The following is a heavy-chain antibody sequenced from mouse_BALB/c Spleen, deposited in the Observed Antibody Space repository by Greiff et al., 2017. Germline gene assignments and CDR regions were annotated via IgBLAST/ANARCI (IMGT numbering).Heavy chain of an antibody. CDR3: ARDRGGPFAY. V-gene: IGHV3-6*02. D-gene: IGHD3-1*01. CDR2: ISYDGSN. J-gene: IGHJ3*01. CDR1: GYSITSGYY. Sequence: EVKLMESGPGLVKPSQSLSLTCSVTGYSITSGYYWNWIRQFPGNKLEWMGYISYDGSNNYNPSLKNRISITRDTSKNQFFLKLNSVTTEDTATYYCARDRGGPFAYWGQGTLVTVSA.